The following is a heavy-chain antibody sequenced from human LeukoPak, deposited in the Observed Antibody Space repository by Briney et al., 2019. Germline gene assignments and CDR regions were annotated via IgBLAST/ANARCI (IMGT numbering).Heavy chain of an antibody. D-gene: IGHD5-12*01. Sequence: GASVKVSCKASGGTFSSYAISWVRQAPGQGLEWMGGIIPIFGTANYAQKFQGRVTITADESTSTAYMELSSLRSEDTAVYYCARVATITRYYYYGMDVWGQGTTVTVSS. CDR2: IIPIFGTA. V-gene: IGHV1-69*13. J-gene: IGHJ6*02. CDR3: ARVATITRYYYYGMDV. CDR1: GGTFSSYA.